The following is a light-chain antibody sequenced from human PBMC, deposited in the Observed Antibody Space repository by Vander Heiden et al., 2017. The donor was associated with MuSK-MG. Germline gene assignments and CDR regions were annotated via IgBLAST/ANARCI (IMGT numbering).Light chain of an antibody. CDR2: AAS. CDR1: QRISSY. J-gene: IGKJ3*01. CDR3: QQSYGTIFT. V-gene: IGKV1-39*01. Sequence: DIQMTHSPSYLSASVGDRVTITCRASQRISSYLNWYQQKPGKAPKLLIYAASSLKSGVPSRFSGSGSVTDFTLTISSLQPEDFATYYCQQSYGTIFTFGPGTKVDIK.